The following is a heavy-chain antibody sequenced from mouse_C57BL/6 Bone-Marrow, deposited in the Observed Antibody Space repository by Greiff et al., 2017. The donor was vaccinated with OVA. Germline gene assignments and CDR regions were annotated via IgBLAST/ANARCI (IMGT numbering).Heavy chain of an antibody. CDR3: TTGYGSSDLFDY. J-gene: IGHJ2*01. V-gene: IGHV14-4*01. Sequence: VQLQQSGAELVRPGASVKLSCTASGFNIKDDYMHWVKQRPEQGLEWIGWIDPENGDTEYASKFQGKATITADTSSNTAYLQLSSLTAEDTAVYYGTTGYGSSDLFDYWGQGTTLTVSS. CDR1: GFNIKDDY. D-gene: IGHD1-1*01. CDR2: IDPENGDT.